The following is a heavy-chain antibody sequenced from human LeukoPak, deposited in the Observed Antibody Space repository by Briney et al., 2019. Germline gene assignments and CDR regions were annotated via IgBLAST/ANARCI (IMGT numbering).Heavy chain of an antibody. Sequence: GGSLRLSCAASGFTFSSYWMSWVRQAPGKGLEWVANIKQDGSEKYYVDSVKGRFTISRDNAKNSLYLQMNSLRAEDTAVYYCARLGRDGSGRRTYNWFDPWGQGTLVTVSS. CDR3: ARLGRDGSGRRTYNWFDP. V-gene: IGHV3-7*01. J-gene: IGHJ5*02. CDR2: IKQDGSEK. CDR1: GFTFSSYW. D-gene: IGHD3-10*01.